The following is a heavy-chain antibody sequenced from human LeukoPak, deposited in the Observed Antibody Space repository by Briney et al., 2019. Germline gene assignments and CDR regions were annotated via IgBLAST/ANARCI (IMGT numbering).Heavy chain of an antibody. Sequence: ASVKLSCKASGYRFNTYGISWVRQSPGQGLEWMGRIRTDNGDTNYAPNFQGRVAMTTDTSTSTAYMELRSLRSDDTAVYYCGRFWSGYLPDYWGQGTLVTVSS. V-gene: IGHV1-18*01. J-gene: IGHJ4*02. CDR1: GYRFNTYG. CDR3: GRFWSGYLPDY. D-gene: IGHD3-3*01. CDR2: IRTDNGDT.